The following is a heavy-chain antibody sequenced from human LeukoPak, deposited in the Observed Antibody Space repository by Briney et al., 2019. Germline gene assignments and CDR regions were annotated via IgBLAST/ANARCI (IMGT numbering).Heavy chain of an antibody. V-gene: IGHV4-59*01. Sequence: SETLSLTCTVSGGSISSYYWSWIRQPPGKGLEWIGYIYYSGSTNYNPSLKSRVTISVDTSKNQFSLKLSSVTAADTAVYYCASTFGGVTGDYFDYWGQGTLVTVSS. D-gene: IGHD3-16*01. CDR1: GGSISSYY. J-gene: IGHJ4*02. CDR2: IYYSGST. CDR3: ASTFGGVTGDYFDY.